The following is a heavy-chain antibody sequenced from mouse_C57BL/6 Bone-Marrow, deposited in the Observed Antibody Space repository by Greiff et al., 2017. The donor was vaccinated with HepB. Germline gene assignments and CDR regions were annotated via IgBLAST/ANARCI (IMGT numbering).Heavy chain of an antibody. CDR1: GYTFTSYW. CDR2: IDPSDSYT. J-gene: IGHJ1*03. V-gene: IGHV1-69*01. CDR3: AGGKSLWYFDV. Sequence: QVQLQQSGAELVMPGASVKLSCKASGYTFTSYWMHWVKQRPGQGLEWIGEIDPSDSYTNYNQKFKGKSTLTVDKSSSTAYMQLSSLTSEDSAVYYCAGGKSLWYFDVWGTGTTVTVSS.